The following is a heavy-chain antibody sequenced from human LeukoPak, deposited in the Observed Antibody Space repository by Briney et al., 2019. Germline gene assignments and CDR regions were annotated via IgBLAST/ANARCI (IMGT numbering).Heavy chain of an antibody. CDR3: ARDWEGVDSSGYSPLDY. D-gene: IGHD3-22*01. Sequence: ASVEVSCKASGYTFTGYYMHWVRQAPGQGLEWMGWINPSGGSTSYAQKFQGRVTMTRDTSTSTVYMELSSLRSEDTAVYYCARDWEGVDSSGYSPLDYWGQGTLVTVSS. V-gene: IGHV1-46*01. CDR1: GYTFTGYY. J-gene: IGHJ4*02. CDR2: INPSGGST.